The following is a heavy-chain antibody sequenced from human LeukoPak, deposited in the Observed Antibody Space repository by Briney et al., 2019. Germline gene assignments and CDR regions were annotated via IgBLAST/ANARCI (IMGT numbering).Heavy chain of an antibody. CDR3: VGYCSHQTCYSLN. Sequence: PGGSLRLSCAVSGFTVSDNYMSWVRQAPGRGLECVAFTHSGHNTYYADSMKGRFTISRDFSKNTLSLQMNSLRAEDTAIYYCVGYCSHQTCYSLNWGQGTLVTVSS. V-gene: IGHV3-53*01. J-gene: IGHJ4*02. D-gene: IGHD2-15*01. CDR1: GFTVSDNY. CDR2: THSGHNT.